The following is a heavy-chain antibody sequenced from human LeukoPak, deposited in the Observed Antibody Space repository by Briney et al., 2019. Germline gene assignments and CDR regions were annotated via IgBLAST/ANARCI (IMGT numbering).Heavy chain of an antibody. CDR1: GYAFTGYY. V-gene: IGHV1-2*02. CDR3: ARQPYYYGSGSYYKSWFDP. D-gene: IGHD3-10*01. Sequence: ASVKVSCKASGYAFTGYYMHWVRQAPGQGLEWMGWSNPNSGGTNYAQKFQGRVTMTRDTSISTAYMELSRLRSDDTAVYYCARQPYYYGSGSYYKSWFDPWCQGTLVTVSS. CDR2: SNPNSGGT. J-gene: IGHJ5*02.